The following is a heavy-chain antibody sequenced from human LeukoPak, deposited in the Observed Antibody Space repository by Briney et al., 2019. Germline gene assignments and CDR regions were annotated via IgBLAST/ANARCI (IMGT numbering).Heavy chain of an antibody. Sequence: GASVKVSCKASGYTFTGYYMHWVRQAPGQGLAWMGWINPNSGGTNYAQKFQGRVTMTRDTSISTAYMELSRLRSDDTAVYYCARTFEWELQTFDYWGQGTLVTVSS. D-gene: IGHD1-26*01. CDR1: GYTFTGYY. CDR2: INPNSGGT. V-gene: IGHV1-2*02. CDR3: ARTFEWELQTFDY. J-gene: IGHJ4*02.